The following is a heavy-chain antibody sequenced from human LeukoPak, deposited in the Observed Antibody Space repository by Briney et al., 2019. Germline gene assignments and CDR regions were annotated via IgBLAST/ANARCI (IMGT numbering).Heavy chain of an antibody. D-gene: IGHD5-12*01. CDR1: GFIFSAYN. CDR2: ISSGSSYI. Sequence: GGSLRLSCAASGFIFSAYNMNWVRQAPGKGLEWVSFISSGSSYIYYADSVKGRFTISRDNAKNSLYLQMNSLRAENMAVYYCARAPGYRSFLDYWGQGTLVTVSS. J-gene: IGHJ4*02. CDR3: ARAPGYRSFLDY. V-gene: IGHV3-21*06.